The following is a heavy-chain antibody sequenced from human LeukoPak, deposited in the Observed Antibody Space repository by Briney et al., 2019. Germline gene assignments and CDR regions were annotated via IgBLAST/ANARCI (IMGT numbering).Heavy chain of an antibody. J-gene: IGHJ6*04. CDR1: GFTFSSYA. CDR2: ISYDGSNK. V-gene: IGHV3-30*04. CDR3: AKDTTYDYESSGYMV. Sequence: GGSLRLSCAASGFTFSSYAMHWVRQAPGKGLEWVAVISYDGSNKYYADSVKGRFTISRDNSKNTLYLQMNSLRAEDTAVYYCAKDTTYDYESSGYMVWGKGTTVTISS. D-gene: IGHD3-22*01.